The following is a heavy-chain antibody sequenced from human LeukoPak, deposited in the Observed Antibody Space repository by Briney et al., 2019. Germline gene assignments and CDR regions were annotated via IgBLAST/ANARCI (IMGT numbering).Heavy chain of an antibody. D-gene: IGHD4-17*01. CDR2: INHSGST. V-gene: IGHV4-34*01. CDR1: GGSFSDYY. Sequence: SETLSLTCAVYGGSFSDYYWSWIRQPPGKGLEWIGEINHSGSTNYNPSLKSRVTISVDTSKNQFSLKLSSVTAADTAVYYCARHYYGDVYFDYWGQGTLVTVSS. J-gene: IGHJ4*02. CDR3: ARHYYGDVYFDY.